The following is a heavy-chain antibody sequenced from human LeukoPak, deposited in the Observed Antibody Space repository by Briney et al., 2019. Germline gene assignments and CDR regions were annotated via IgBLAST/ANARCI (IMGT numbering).Heavy chain of an antibody. Sequence: GGSLRLSCAASGFTFSSYSMNWVRQAPGKGLEWVATIATRNLNIYYADSVRGRFTISRDDAKNSLYLQMNSLRAEDTAVYYCARGRVVVNAWSFDSWGQGTLVTVSS. D-gene: IGHD3-3*01. J-gene: IGHJ4*02. V-gene: IGHV3-21*01. CDR3: ARGRVVVNAWSFDS. CDR1: GFTFSSYS. CDR2: IATRNLNI.